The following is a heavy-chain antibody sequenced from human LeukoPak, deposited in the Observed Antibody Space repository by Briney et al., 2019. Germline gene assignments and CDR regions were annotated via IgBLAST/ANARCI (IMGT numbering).Heavy chain of an antibody. Sequence: GGSLRLSCAASGFTFSSDSMTWVRQPPGKGLEWVSTISGSGVSTFYADPVKGRLTISRDNSKNTLYLRMNSLSAEDTAVYYCAKDSFSTEWGQGTLVTVSS. D-gene: IGHD2-2*01. V-gene: IGHV3-23*01. CDR2: ISGSGVST. CDR3: AKDSFSTE. CDR1: GFTFSSDS. J-gene: IGHJ4*02.